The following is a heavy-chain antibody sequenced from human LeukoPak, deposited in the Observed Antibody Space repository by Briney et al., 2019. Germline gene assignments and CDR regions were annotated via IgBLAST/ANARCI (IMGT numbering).Heavy chain of an antibody. CDR1: GFTFSSYG. CDR2: VWSDESNK. CDR3: ARDPGTTTYGMDV. D-gene: IGHD1-1*01. J-gene: IGHJ6*02. Sequence: GRSLRLSCAGSGFTFSSYGLHWVRQAPGRGLEWVAVVWSDESNKNYADSVKGRFTISKDNYKNTLYLQMSSLRAADTAVYYCARDPGTTTYGMDVWGQGTTVTVSS. V-gene: IGHV3-33*08.